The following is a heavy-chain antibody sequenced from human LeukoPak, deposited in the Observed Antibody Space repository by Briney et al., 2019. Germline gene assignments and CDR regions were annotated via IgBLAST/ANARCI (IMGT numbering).Heavy chain of an antibody. CDR3: ARGRYDSSGTFDY. D-gene: IGHD3-22*01. CDR2: INHSGST. CDR1: GGSFSGYY. Sequence: SETLSLTCAVYGGSFSGYYWSWIRQPPGKGLEWIGEINHSGSTNYNPSLKSRVTISVDTSKNQFSLELSSVTAADTAVYYCARGRYDSSGTFDYWGQGTLVTVSS. V-gene: IGHV4-34*01. J-gene: IGHJ4*02.